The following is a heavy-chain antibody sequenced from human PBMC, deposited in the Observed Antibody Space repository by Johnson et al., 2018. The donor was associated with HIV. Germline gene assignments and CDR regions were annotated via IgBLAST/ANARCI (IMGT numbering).Heavy chain of an antibody. CDR3: AKDRGGGSESRFYAFGI. J-gene: IGHJ3*02. CDR1: GFTFSSYG. V-gene: IGHV3-30*18. Sequence: QVQLVESGGGVVQPGRSLRLSCVASGFTFSSYGMHWVRQAPGKGLEWVAVISYDGSNKYYADSVKGRFTISRDNSNNTLFLQMNSLRAEDTAWYYCAKDRGGGSESRFYAFGIWGQGTMGTVSS. CDR2: ISYDGSNK. D-gene: IGHD3-10*01.